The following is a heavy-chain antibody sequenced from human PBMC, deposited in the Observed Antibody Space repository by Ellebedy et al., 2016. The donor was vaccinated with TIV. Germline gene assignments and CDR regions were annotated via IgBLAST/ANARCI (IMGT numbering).Heavy chain of an antibody. D-gene: IGHD1-7*01. CDR3: ARLIGGTTSLGE. V-gene: IGHV6-1*01. Sequence: SETLSLXXAISGDSVSSNSAAWNWIRQSPSRGLEWLGRTYYRSKWYNDYAVSVKSRITINPDTSKNQFSLQLNSVTPEDTAVYYCARLIGGTTSLGEWGQGTLVTVSS. CDR2: TYYRSKWYN. J-gene: IGHJ4*02. CDR1: GDSVSSNSAA.